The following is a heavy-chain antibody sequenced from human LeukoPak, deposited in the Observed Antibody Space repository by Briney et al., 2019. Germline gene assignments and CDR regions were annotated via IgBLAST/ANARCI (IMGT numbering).Heavy chain of an antibody. J-gene: IGHJ5*02. CDR3: ARQIVVVPAAEGSDWFDP. CDR1: GYSISSGYY. CDR2: IYHSGST. V-gene: IGHV4-38-2*01. D-gene: IGHD2-2*01. Sequence: SETLSLTCAVSGYSISSGYYWGWIRQPSGKGPEWIGSIYHSGSTYYNPSLKSRVTISVDTSKNQFSLKLSSVTAADTAVYYCARQIVVVPAAEGSDWFDPWGQGTLVTVSS.